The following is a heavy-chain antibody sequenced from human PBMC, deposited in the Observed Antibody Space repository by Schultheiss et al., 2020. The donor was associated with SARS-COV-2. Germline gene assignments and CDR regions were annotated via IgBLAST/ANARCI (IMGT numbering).Heavy chain of an antibody. V-gene: IGHV4-39*07. Sequence: SQTLSLTCTVSGGSISSGDYYWSWIRQPPGKGLEWIGTIYYSGSTYYNPSLKSRVTISVDTSKNQFSLKLSSVTAADTAVYYCASWGSAIAVAAEYFQHWGQGTLVTVSS. CDR3: ASWGSAIAVAAEYFQH. D-gene: IGHD6-19*01. CDR1: GGSISSGDYY. CDR2: IYYSGST. J-gene: IGHJ1*01.